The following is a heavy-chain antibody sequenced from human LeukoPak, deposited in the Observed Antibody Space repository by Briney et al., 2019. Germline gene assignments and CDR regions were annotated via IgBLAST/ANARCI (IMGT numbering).Heavy chain of an antibody. CDR1: GFTFSSYW. V-gene: IGHV3-74*01. Sequence: GGSLRLSCAASGFTFSSYWMHWVRQAPGKGLVWVSRINSDGRSTSYADSVKGRFTISRDNAKSTLYLQMNSLRAEDTAVYYCARDFPIAVAGIDYWGQGTLVTVSS. D-gene: IGHD6-19*01. J-gene: IGHJ4*02. CDR3: ARDFPIAVAGIDY. CDR2: INSDGRST.